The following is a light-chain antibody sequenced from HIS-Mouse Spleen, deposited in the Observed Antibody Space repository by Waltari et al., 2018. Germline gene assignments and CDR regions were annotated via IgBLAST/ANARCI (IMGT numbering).Light chain of an antibody. V-gene: IGKV3-20*01. CDR2: GAS. CDR3: QQYGSSPG. CDR1: QSVSSSY. Sequence: EIVLTQSPGTLSLSPGERATPSCRASQSVSSSYLAWYQQKPGQAPRLLIYGASSRATGIPDRFSGSGSGTDFTLTISRLEPEDFAVYYCQQYGSSPGFGQGTKVEIK. J-gene: IGKJ1*01.